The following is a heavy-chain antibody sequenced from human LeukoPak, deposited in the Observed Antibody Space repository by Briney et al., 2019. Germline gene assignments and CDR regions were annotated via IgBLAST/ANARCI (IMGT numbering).Heavy chain of an antibody. V-gene: IGHV3-7*01. CDR1: GFTFSPYW. Sequence: PGGSLRLSCATSGFTFSPYWMNWVRQAPGKGPEWVANVNPDGSETYYLDSVKGRFTISRGNFKNSLYLLMNSLRAEDTAVYYCGRWGIEAAIDYWGQGTLVTVSS. CDR3: GRWGIEAAIDY. D-gene: IGHD2-2*01. J-gene: IGHJ4*02. CDR2: VNPDGSET.